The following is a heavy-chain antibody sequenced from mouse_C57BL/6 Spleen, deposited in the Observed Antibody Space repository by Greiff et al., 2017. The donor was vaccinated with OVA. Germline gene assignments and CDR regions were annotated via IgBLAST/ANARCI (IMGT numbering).Heavy chain of an antibody. CDR3: ARQNMVTYFDY. CDR1: GYAFSSYW. V-gene: IGHV1-80*01. Sequence: QVQLQQSGAELVKPGDSVKISCTASGYAFSSYWMNWVKQRPGKGLEWIGQIYPGDGDTNYNRKFKGKATLTADKSSSTAYMQLSSLTSEVSAFYCCARQNMVTYFDYWGQGTTLTVSS. CDR2: IYPGDGDT. J-gene: IGHJ2*01. D-gene: IGHD2-2*01.